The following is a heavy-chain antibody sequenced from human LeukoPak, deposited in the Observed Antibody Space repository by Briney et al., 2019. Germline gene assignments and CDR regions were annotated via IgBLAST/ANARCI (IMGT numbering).Heavy chain of an antibody. CDR1: GGSISSDY. J-gene: IGHJ2*01. D-gene: IGHD2-15*01. CDR2: IYYSGST. Sequence: PSETLSLTCTVSGGSISSDYWSWIRQPPGKGLEWIGYIYYSGSTNYNPSLKSRVTISVDTSKNQFSLKLSSVTAADTAVYYCARTYSKYFDLWGRGTLVTVSS. CDR3: ARTYSKYFDL. V-gene: IGHV4-59*08.